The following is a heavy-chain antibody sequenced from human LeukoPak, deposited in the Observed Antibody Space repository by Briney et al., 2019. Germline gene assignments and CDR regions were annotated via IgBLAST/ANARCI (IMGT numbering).Heavy chain of an antibody. Sequence: HGESLKISCKGSGYGFTSYWIGWVRQMPGKGLELMAIIYPGDSDARYSPSFQGQVTISADKSISTAYLQWSSLKASDTAMYYCTRQGVYYSDSSAFYYWGQGTLVTVSS. CDR1: GYGFTSYW. CDR3: TRQGVYYSDSSAFYY. V-gene: IGHV5-51*01. J-gene: IGHJ4*02. D-gene: IGHD3-22*01. CDR2: IYPGDSDA.